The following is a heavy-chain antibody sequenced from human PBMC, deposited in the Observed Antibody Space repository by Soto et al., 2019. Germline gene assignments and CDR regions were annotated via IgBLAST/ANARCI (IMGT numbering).Heavy chain of an antibody. J-gene: IGHJ4*02. Sequence: GGSLRLSCTASGFTFGDYTMSWFRQAPGKGLEWVGFIRTKTSGGTTEYAASVKGTFTISRDDSKSIAYLQMNSLKTEDTAVYYCTRSNYLDYWGQGTLVTVSS. CDR3: TRSNYLDY. V-gene: IGHV3-49*03. CDR2: IRTKTSGGTT. CDR1: GFTFGDYT.